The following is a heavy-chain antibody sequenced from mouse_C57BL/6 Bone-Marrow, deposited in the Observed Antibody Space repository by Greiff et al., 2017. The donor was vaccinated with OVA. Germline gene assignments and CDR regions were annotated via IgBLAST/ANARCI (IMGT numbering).Heavy chain of an antibody. CDR3: ARHEDLYSPFAY. Sequence: LVESGAELVKPGASVKLSCKASGYTFTEYTILWVKQRSGQGLEWIGWFYPGSGSIKYNEKFKDKATLTADKSSSTVYMELSRLTSEDSAVYFCARHEDLYSPFAYWGQGTLVTVSA. V-gene: IGHV1-62-2*01. CDR1: GYTFTEYT. J-gene: IGHJ3*01. D-gene: IGHD2-12*01. CDR2: FYPGSGSI.